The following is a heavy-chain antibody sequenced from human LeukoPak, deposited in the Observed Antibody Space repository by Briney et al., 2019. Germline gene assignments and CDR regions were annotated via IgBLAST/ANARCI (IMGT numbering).Heavy chain of an antibody. J-gene: IGHJ3*02. CDR2: INPNSGGT. Sequence: GASVKVSCRASGYTFTAYYMHWVRQAPGQGLEWMGWINPNSGGTNYAQKFQGRVTMTRDTSISTAYMELSRLRSDDTAVYYCARDGPLYDYVWGSYRPPGAFDIWGQGTMVTVSS. CDR1: GYTFTAYY. CDR3: ARDGPLYDYVWGSYRPPGAFDI. V-gene: IGHV1-2*02. D-gene: IGHD3-16*02.